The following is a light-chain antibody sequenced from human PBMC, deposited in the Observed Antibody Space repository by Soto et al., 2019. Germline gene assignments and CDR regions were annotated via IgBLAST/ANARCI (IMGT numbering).Light chain of an antibody. V-gene: IGKV3-20*01. J-gene: IGKJ1*01. Sequence: EIVLTQSPGTLSLSPGERATLSCRASQSVTNNYVAWYQQKPGQAPRLLIDDASRRATGIPDRFSGSGSGTDFTLTISRLEVEDFAVYYCQQCATSPLTFGQGTRVEIK. CDR2: DAS. CDR1: QSVTNNY. CDR3: QQCATSPLT.